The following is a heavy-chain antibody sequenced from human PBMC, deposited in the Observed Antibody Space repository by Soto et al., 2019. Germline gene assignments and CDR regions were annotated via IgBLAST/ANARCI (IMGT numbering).Heavy chain of an antibody. CDR3: ARDFYYYGSGSPLGLD. Sequence: PSETLSLTCTVSGGSISSYYWSWIRQPAGKGLEWIGRIYTSGSTNYNPSLKSRVTMSVDTSKNQFSLKLSSVTAADTAVYYCARDFYYYGSGSPLGLDWGQGTLVPVSS. CDR1: GGSISSYY. J-gene: IGHJ4*02. CDR2: IYTSGST. D-gene: IGHD3-10*01. V-gene: IGHV4-4*07.